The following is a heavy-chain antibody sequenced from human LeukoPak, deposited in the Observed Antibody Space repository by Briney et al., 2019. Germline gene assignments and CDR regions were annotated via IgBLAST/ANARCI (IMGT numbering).Heavy chain of an antibody. CDR3: ARDSGVGYSQDY. D-gene: IGHD6-13*01. J-gene: IGHJ4*02. CDR1: GGTFSSYA. Sequence: ASVKVSCKASGGTFSSYAISWVRQAPGQGLEWMGGIIPIFGTANYAQKFQGRVTITADESTSTAYMELSRLRSDDTAVYYCARDSGVGYSQDYWGQGTLVTVSS. CDR2: IIPIFGTA. V-gene: IGHV1-69*13.